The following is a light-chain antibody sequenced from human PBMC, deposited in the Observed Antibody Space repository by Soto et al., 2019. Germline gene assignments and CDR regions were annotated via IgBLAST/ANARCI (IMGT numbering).Light chain of an antibody. CDR2: DTN. CDR3: STWDSSRRGVV. J-gene: IGLJ2*01. Sequence: QTVVTQPPSVSAAPGQRVTISCSGASSNIGNNYVSWYQQLPLTAPKLLIYDTNKRPSGIPDRFSASKSGTSATLVITGLQTGDEADYFCSTWDSSRRGVVCGGVTQLTVL. V-gene: IGLV1-51*01. CDR1: SSNIGNNY.